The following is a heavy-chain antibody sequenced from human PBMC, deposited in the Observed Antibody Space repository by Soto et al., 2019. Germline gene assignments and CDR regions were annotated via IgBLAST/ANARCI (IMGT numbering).Heavy chain of an antibody. CDR2: IIPFFGTS. CDR1: GGTFSSYP. Sequence: QVQLVQSGAEVKKPGSSVKVSCEASGGTFSSYPINWVRQAPGHGLEWMGGIIPFFGTSNYAQKFQGRVTITADDSTSTAYMELRSLRSEDTAVYYCARVGHITNYGMAVWGPGTTVTVSS. V-gene: IGHV1-69*01. D-gene: IGHD1-26*01. J-gene: IGHJ6*02. CDR3: ARVGHITNYGMAV.